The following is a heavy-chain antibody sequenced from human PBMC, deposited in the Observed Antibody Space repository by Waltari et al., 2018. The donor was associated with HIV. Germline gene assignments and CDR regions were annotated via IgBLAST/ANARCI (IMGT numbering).Heavy chain of an antibody. V-gene: IGHV4-59*08. CDR1: GGSIDYYY. CDR3: ARQGCTSTSCQRRGGMDV. Sequence: QVQLQESGPGLVKPSETLSLICTVPGGSIDYYYWSWIRQPPGEGLEWFGYIYYWWRTNYNPSLKSRVTMSVDTSKNQFSLNLSSVTAADTAVYYCARQGCTSTSCQRRGGMDVWGQGTSVSVSS. D-gene: IGHD2-2*01. CDR2: IYYWWRT. J-gene: IGHJ6*02.